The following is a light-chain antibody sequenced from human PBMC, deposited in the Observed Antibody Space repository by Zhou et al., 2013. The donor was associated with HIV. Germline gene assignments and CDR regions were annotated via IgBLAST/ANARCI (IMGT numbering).Light chain of an antibody. V-gene: IGKV1-27*01. CDR1: QDIENF. Sequence: IQMTQSPSSLSASVGERVTVTCRASQDIENFLAWYQQKPGKVPNLLIYRASYLQSGVPSRFSGSGSGTDFTLSINXLQPEDVATYYCQNXNGXPRTFGQGTKVEIK. J-gene: IGKJ1*01. CDR3: QNXNGXPRT. CDR2: RAS.